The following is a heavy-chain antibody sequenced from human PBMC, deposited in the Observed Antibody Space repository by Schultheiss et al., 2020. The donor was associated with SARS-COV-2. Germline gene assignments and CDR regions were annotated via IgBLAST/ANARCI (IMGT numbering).Heavy chain of an antibody. CDR2: IGTAGDT. CDR1: GFTFSSHA. Sequence: GGSLRLSCAASGFTFSSHAMHWVRQAPGQGLEWVSAIGTAGDTFYPGSVKGRFAISRDNSKNMVSLQMNSLRAEDTAVYYCVKTQYNYGFYWGQGTLVTVSS. J-gene: IGHJ4*02. D-gene: IGHD5-18*01. V-gene: IGHV3-23*01. CDR3: VKTQYNYGFY.